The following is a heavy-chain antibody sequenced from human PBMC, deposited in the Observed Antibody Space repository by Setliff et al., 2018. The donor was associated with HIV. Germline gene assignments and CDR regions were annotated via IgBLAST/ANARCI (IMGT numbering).Heavy chain of an antibody. V-gene: IGHV4-61*09. J-gene: IGHJ4*02. CDR2: IYTGGNA. Sequence: SETLSLTCTVSGDSISSGSHYWSWIRQPAGRGLEWIGHIYTGGNANYNPSLQSRVTISVDTSKNQFSLKLTSVTAADTAVYYCLRGGTSTWGQGTLVTVSS. CDR1: GDSISSGSHY. D-gene: IGHD3-16*01. CDR3: LRGGTST.